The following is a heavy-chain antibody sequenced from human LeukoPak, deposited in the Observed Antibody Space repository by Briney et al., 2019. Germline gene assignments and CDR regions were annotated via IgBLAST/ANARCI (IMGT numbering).Heavy chain of an antibody. V-gene: IGHV4-4*07. D-gene: IGHD3-3*01. CDR1: GGSISGYY. CDR3: AKYYDFWSGYYDI. J-gene: IGHJ3*02. CDR2: IYTSGSP. Sequence: PSETLSLTCSVSGGSISGYYWRWIRQPAGKGLEWIGRIYTSGSPNYNPALKSRVTMSIDTSKNQFSLKLSSVTAADTAVYYCAKYYDFWSGYYDIWGQGTMVTVSS.